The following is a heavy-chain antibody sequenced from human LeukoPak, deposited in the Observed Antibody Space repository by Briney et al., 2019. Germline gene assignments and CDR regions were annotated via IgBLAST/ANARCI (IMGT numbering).Heavy chain of an antibody. CDR3: ARHGFSDGVVTAIVY. V-gene: IGHV1-8*03. Sequence: WASVKVSCKASGYTFTSYDINWVRQATGQGLEWMGWMNPNSGNTGYAQKFQGRVTITRNTSISTAYMELSSLRSEDTAVYYCARHGFSDGVVTAIVYWGQGTLVTVSS. CDR1: GYTFTSYD. D-gene: IGHD2-21*02. CDR2: MNPNSGNT. J-gene: IGHJ4*02.